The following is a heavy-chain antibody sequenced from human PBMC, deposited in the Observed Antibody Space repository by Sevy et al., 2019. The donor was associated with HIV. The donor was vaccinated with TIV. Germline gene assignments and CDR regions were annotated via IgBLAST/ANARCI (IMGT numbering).Heavy chain of an antibody. CDR1: GGSISSYY. CDR3: ARGGYSYSTGYYFDY. V-gene: IGHV4-59*13. J-gene: IGHJ4*02. Sequence: SESLSLTCTVSGGSISSYYWSWIRQPPGKGLEWIGYIYYSGSTNDNPSLKSRVTISVDTSKNQSSLKLRSVTAADMAVYYCARGGYSYSTGYYFDYWGQGTLVTVSS. D-gene: IGHD5-18*01. CDR2: IYYSGST.